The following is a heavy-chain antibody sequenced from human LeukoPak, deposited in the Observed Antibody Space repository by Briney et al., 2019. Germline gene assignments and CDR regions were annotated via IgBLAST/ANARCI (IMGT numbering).Heavy chain of an antibody. CDR2: IYPSVDTT. D-gene: IGHD1-1*01. Sequence: GASVKVSCKASGYIFIDYYIHWVRQAPGQGLEWMGVIYPSVDTTSKAQKFQGRITMTRDTSTSTVYMDLSSLRSEDTAVYYCVRELEGGHFDYWGQGTLVTVSS. CDR1: GYIFIDYY. J-gene: IGHJ4*02. V-gene: IGHV1-46*01. CDR3: VRELEGGHFDY.